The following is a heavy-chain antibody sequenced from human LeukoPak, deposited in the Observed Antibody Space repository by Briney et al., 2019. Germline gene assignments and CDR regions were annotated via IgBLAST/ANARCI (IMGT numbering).Heavy chain of an antibody. CDR1: GDSISSYY. D-gene: IGHD2-2*01. CDR2: IYTSGST. CDR3: AREDIVVVPAAAEYFQH. V-gene: IGHV4-4*07. Sequence: SETLTLTCTVSGDSISSYYWSWIRQPAGKGLEWIGRIYTSGSTNYNPSLKSRVTMSVDTSKNQFSLKLSSVTAADTAVYYCAREDIVVVPAAAEYFQHWGQGTLVTVSS. J-gene: IGHJ1*01.